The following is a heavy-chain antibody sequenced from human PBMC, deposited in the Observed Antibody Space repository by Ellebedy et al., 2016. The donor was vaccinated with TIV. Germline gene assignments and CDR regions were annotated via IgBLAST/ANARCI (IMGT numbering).Heavy chain of an antibody. CDR2: ISHDGSNK. CDR3: TRGSSSRGYFDS. D-gene: IGHD6-13*01. J-gene: IGHJ4*02. V-gene: IGHV3-30*09. Sequence: GESLKISXAASGFTFSYYSMHWVRQAPGKGLEWVVVISHDGSNKYHAESVKGRFAISRDDSKNTLYLQMNTLRTEDTAVYFCTRGSSSRGYFDSWGQGTLVTVSS. CDR1: GFTFSYYS.